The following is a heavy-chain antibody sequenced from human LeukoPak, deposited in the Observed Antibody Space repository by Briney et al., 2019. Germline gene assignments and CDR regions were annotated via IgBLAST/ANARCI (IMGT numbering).Heavy chain of an antibody. J-gene: IGHJ4*02. Sequence: GSLRLSCAASGFTFSSYWMSWVRQAPGKGLEWVANIKQDGSEKYHVDSVKGRFTTSRDNAKNSLYLQMNSLRAEDTAVYYCARHEFPFIAVAGTDYWGQGTLVTVSS. CDR2: IKQDGSEK. V-gene: IGHV3-7*01. CDR3: ARHEFPFIAVAGTDY. CDR1: GFTFSSYW. D-gene: IGHD6-19*01.